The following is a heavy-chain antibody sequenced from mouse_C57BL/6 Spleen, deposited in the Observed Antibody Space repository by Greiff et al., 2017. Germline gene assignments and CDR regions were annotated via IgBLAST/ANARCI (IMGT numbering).Heavy chain of an antibody. CDR2: IDPSDSYT. CDR1: GYTFTSYW. V-gene: IGHV1-59*01. J-gene: IGHJ4*01. CDR3: ARRGYSHYYAMDY. Sequence: QVQLQQSGAELVRPGTSVKLSCKASGYTFTSYWMHWVKQRPGQGLEWIGVIDPSDSYTNYNQKFKGKATLTVDTSSSTAYMQLNSLTSEDSAVYYCARRGYSHYYAMDYWGQGTSVTVSS. D-gene: IGHD2-3*01.